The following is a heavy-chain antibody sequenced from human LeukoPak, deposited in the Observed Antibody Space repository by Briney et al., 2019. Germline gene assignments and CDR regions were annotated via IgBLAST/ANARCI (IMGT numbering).Heavy chain of an antibody. V-gene: IGHV3-7*03. CDR3: ARRALRYCSSTSCPAQYYGVDV. CDR1: GFIFSSYW. D-gene: IGHD2-2*01. J-gene: IGHJ6*04. Sequence: GGSLRLSCAASGFIFSSYWMSWVRQAPGKGLEWVANIKEDGGEKYYVDSVKGRFTISRDNAKNSLYLQTNSLRAEDTAVYYCARRALRYCSSTSCPAQYYGVDVWGKGTTVTVSS. CDR2: IKEDGGEK.